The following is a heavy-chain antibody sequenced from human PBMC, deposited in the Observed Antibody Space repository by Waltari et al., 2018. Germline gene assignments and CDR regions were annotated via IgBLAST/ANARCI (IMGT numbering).Heavy chain of an antibody. V-gene: IGHV1-2*02. CDR3: ARGLLRQITMVRGDPKADAFDI. Sequence: QVQLVQSGSELKKPGASVKVSCKASGYTFTSYAMNWVRQAPGQGLEWMGWINPNSGGTNYAQKFQGRVTMTRDTSISTAYMELSRLRSDDTAVYYCARGLLRQITMVRGDPKADAFDIWGQGTMVTVSS. CDR1: GYTFTSYA. J-gene: IGHJ3*02. CDR2: INPNSGGT. D-gene: IGHD3-10*01.